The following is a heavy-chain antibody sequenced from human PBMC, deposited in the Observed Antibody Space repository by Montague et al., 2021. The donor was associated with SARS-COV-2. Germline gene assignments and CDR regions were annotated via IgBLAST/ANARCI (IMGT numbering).Heavy chain of an antibody. Sequence: SETLSLTCTVSGGSISSYYWYWIWQRPAKGLEWYGYIYYCGRTNYNYSLTRRVTISVDTSKNQFSLKLSSVTAADTAVDYCARGGGSGYRYYFDYWGQGALVTVSS. CDR3: ARGGGSGYRYYFDY. D-gene: IGHD3-22*01. CDR1: GGSISSYY. J-gene: IGHJ4*02. CDR2: IYYCGRT. V-gene: IGHV4-59*01.